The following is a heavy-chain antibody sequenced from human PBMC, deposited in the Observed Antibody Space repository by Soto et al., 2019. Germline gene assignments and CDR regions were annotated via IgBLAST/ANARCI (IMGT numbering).Heavy chain of an antibody. CDR2: IYNSGST. D-gene: IGHD3-10*01. J-gene: IGHJ5*02. CDR3: ARLEATRTTWFAGPYNWFDP. V-gene: IGHV4-59*01. CDR1: GGSISSYY. Sequence: SETLSLTCTVSGGSISSYYWSWIRQPPGKGLEWIGFIYNSGSTNYNPSLKSRVTISMDTSRNQFSLILSSVTAADTAVYYCARLEATRTTWFAGPYNWFDPWGEGTLVTSPQ.